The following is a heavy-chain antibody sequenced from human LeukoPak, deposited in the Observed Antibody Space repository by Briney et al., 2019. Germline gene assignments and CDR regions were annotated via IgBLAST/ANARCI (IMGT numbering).Heavy chain of an antibody. Sequence: SETLFLTCTVSGGSISSHYWSWIRQPPGKGLESIGEINHSGSTNYNPSLKSRVTISVDTSRNQFSLKLSSVTAADTAVYYCASLRGGDPKYYFDYWGQGTLVTVSS. CDR1: GGSISSHY. V-gene: IGHV4-34*01. CDR3: ASLRGGDPKYYFDY. CDR2: INHSGST. D-gene: IGHD2-21*02. J-gene: IGHJ4*02.